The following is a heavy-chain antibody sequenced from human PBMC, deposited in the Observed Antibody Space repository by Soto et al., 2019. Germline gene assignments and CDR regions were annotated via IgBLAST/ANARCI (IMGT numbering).Heavy chain of an antibody. CDR2: IYHSGST. D-gene: IGHD1-7*01. Sequence: RQPPGKGLEWIGEIYHSGSTNYNPSLKSRVTISVDKSKNQFSLKLSSVTAADTAVYYCARDRTGTTGYYYGMDVWGQATTVTVS. V-gene: IGHV4-4*02. J-gene: IGHJ6*02. CDR3: ARDRTGTTGYYYGMDV.